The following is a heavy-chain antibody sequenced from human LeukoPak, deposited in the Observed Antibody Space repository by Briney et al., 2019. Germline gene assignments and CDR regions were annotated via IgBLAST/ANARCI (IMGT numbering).Heavy chain of an antibody. D-gene: IGHD3-10*01. V-gene: IGHV3-7*01. Sequence: GGSLRPSCPAAGSTFSGNWMSWVRPAAGKGLEGVANINQAGSDKYYMDPVKGRFTISRDNANILLYLQMNSLRGEDTAAYYSTTDRSQGEDHWGRGTLVTVSS. CDR2: INQAGSDK. CDR3: TTDRSQGEDH. CDR1: GSTFSGNW. J-gene: IGHJ4*02.